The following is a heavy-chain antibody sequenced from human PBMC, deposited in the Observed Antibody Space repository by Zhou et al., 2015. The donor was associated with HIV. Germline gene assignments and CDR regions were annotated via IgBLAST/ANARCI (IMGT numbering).Heavy chain of an antibody. J-gene: IGHJ3*02. CDR3: ARGARHSIVVVTAPPPAGDAFDI. V-gene: IGHV1-69*02. CDR2: IIPILGIA. CDR1: GGTFSSYT. D-gene: IGHD2-21*02. Sequence: QVQLVQSGAEVKKPGSSVKVSCKASGGTFSSYTISWVRQAPGQGLEWMGRIIPILGIANYAQKFQGRVTITADKSTSTAYMELSSLRSEDTAVYYCARGARHSIVVVTAPPPAGDAFDIWGQGTMVTVSS.